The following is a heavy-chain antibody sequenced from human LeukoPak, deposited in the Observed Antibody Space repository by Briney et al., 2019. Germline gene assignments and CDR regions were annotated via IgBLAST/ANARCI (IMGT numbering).Heavy chain of an antibody. Sequence: AGSLRLSCAASGFIFNNYWMTWVRQAPGKGLGWVASMNQDGSEKYYVDSVKGRFTISSDNAKNSLYLQMNSLRAEDTAVYYCARDRLHYGEYEKTFDYWGQGTLVSVSS. D-gene: IGHD4-17*01. V-gene: IGHV3-7*01. CDR3: ARDRLHYGEYEKTFDY. J-gene: IGHJ4*02. CDR1: GFIFNNYW. CDR2: MNQDGSEK.